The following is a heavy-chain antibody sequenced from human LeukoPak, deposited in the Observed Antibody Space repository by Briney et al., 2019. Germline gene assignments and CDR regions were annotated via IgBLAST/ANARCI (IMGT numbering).Heavy chain of an antibody. D-gene: IGHD6-13*01. J-gene: IGHJ4*02. Sequence: SETLSLTCTASGGSISSSSYYWGWIRQPPGKGLEWIGSIYYSGSTYYNPSLKSRVTISVDTSKNQFSLKLSSVTAADTAVYYCARHLHSSWYTSVFDYWGQGTLVTVSS. CDR3: ARHLHSSWYTSVFDY. V-gene: IGHV4-39*01. CDR2: IYYSGST. CDR1: GGSISSSSYY.